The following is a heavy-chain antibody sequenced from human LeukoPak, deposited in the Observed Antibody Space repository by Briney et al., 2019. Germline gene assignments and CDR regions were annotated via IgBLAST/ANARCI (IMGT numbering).Heavy chain of an antibody. D-gene: IGHD3-10*01. Sequence: ASVKVSCKTSGYSFIRFYIHWVRQAPGQGLEWMGIFNPSSSSTNYAQKFQGRVTMTRNTSINTAYMELSSLRSEDTAVYYCARGILWFGDDVWGKGTTVTISS. CDR3: ARGILWFGDDV. V-gene: IGHV1-46*01. CDR2: FNPSSSST. CDR1: GYSFIRFY. J-gene: IGHJ6*04.